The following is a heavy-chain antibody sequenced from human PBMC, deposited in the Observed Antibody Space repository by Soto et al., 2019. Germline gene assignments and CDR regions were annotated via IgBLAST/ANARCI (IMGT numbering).Heavy chain of an antibody. CDR1: GFSLNSYA. D-gene: IGHD2-2*02. V-gene: IGHV3-30-3*01. CDR2: ISYDGSNK. Sequence: QVQPVESGGGVVQPGRSLTLSCAASGFSLNSYAMHWVRQAPGKGLEWVAVISYDGSNKFYGDSVKGRFTISRDNSKNTVYLQMDSLRTEDTAVYYCESDCSSHTCYRQGGMDVWGQGTTVTVSS. CDR3: ESDCSSHTCYRQGGMDV. J-gene: IGHJ6*02.